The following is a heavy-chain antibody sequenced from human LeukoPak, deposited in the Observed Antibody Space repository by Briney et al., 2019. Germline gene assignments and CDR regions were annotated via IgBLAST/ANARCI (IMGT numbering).Heavy chain of an antibody. D-gene: IGHD3-10*01. CDR2: INPSGGST. Sequence: ASVKVSCKASGYTFTSYYMHWVRQAPGQGLEWMGIINPSGGSTSYAQKFQGRVTMTRDTSISTAYMELSRLRSDDTAVYYCARGPIWFGDRNDAFDIWGQGTMVTVSS. J-gene: IGHJ3*02. CDR1: GYTFTSYY. V-gene: IGHV1-46*01. CDR3: ARGPIWFGDRNDAFDI.